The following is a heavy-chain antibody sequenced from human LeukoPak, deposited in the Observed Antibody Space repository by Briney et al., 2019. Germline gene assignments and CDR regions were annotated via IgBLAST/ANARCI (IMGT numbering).Heavy chain of an antibody. V-gene: IGHV1-69*13. D-gene: IGHD3-9*01. CDR3: ARDEYYDILTGYSPGNWFDP. CDR2: IIPIFGTA. J-gene: IGHJ5*02. CDR1: GYTFTSYG. Sequence: SVKVSCKASGYTFTSYGISWVRQAPGQGLEWMGGIIPIFGTANYAQKFQGRVTITADESTSTAYMELSSLRSEDTAVYYCARDEYYDILTGYSPGNWFDPWGQGTLVTVSS.